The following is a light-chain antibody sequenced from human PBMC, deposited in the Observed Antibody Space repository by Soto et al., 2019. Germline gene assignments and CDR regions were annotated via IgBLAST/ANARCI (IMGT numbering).Light chain of an antibody. J-gene: IGKJ4*01. CDR1: QRVSNTY. CDR3: QQYSSSPVT. CDR2: GVS. V-gene: IGKV3-20*01. Sequence: EIVLAQSPGTLSLSPGERATLSCRASQRVSNTYLAWYQQKPGQAPRLLIYGVSSRATGIPDRFSGSGSGTDFTLTISRLEPEDFAVYYCQQYSSSPVTLGGGTKVDSK.